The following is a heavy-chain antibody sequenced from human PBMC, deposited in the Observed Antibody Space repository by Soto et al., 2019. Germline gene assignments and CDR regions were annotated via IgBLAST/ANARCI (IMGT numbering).Heavy chain of an antibody. Sequence: GGSLRLSCTASGFSFSSYWMSWVRQAPGKGLEWVANTKQDGSEKYYVDSVKGRFTISRDNAKNSLYLRMNSLRAEDTAVYYCARGAGSYFRRVVGAFDIWGQGTMVTVSS. CDR3: ARGAGSYFRRVVGAFDI. CDR1: GFSFSSYW. CDR2: TKQDGSEK. V-gene: IGHV3-7*04. D-gene: IGHD3-10*01. J-gene: IGHJ3*02.